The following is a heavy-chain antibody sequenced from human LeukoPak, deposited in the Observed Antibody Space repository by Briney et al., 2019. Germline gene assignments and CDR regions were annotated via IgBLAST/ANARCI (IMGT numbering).Heavy chain of an antibody. J-gene: IGHJ6*03. V-gene: IGHV1-2*06. CDR3: ARAISNFYGSSGYQDNYYYMDV. CDR1: GYTFTSYY. CDR2: INPNSGGT. Sequence: ASVKFSCKASGYTFTSYYMHCVRQATGQGLEWMGRINPNSGGTNYAQKFQGRVTMTRDTSISTAYMELSRLRSDDTAVYYCARAISNFYGSSGYQDNYYYMDVWGKGTTVTVSS. D-gene: IGHD3-22*01.